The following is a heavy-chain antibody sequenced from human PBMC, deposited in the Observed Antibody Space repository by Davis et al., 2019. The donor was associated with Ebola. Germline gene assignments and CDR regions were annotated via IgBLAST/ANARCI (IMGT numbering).Heavy chain of an antibody. CDR3: ARGRGRDYYYYGMDV. V-gene: IGHV1-3*01. CDR2: INAGNGDT. J-gene: IGHJ6*02. CDR1: GYIFTSYA. Sequence: AASVKVSCKASGYIFTSYAMHWVRQAPGQRLEWMGWINAGNGDTKYSQKFQGRVTITRDTPASTAYMELSSLRSEDTAVYYCARGRGRDYYYYGMDVWGQGTTVTVSS. D-gene: IGHD3-10*01.